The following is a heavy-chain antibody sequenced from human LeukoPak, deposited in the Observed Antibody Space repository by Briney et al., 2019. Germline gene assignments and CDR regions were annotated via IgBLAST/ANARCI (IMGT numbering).Heavy chain of an antibody. CDR1: GYTFTGYY. J-gene: IGHJ5*02. D-gene: IGHD4-11*01. V-gene: IGHV1-2*06. CDR3: AGDDYSNWFDP. CDR2: INPNSGGT. Sequence: ASVKVSCQASGYTFTGYYMHWVRQAPGQGLEWMGRINPNSGGTNYAQKFQGRVTMTRDTSISTAYMELRSLRSDDTAVYYCAGDDYSNWFDPWGQGTLVTVSS.